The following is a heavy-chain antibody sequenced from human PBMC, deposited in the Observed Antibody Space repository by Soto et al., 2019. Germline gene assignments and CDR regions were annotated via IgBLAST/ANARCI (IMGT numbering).Heavy chain of an antibody. J-gene: IGHJ6*02. CDR3: ARPTHYYYYGMDV. Sequence: QVQLVQSGAEVKKPGSSVKVSCKASGGTFSSYTISWVRQAPGQGLEWMGRIIPILGIATYAQKFQGRVTITADKSTSTAYMELSSLRSEDTAVYYCARPTHYYYYGMDVWGQGTTVTVSS. V-gene: IGHV1-69*02. CDR2: IIPILGIA. CDR1: GGTFSSYT.